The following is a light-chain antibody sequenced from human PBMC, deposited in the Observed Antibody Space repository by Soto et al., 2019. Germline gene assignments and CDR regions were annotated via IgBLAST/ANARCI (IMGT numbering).Light chain of an antibody. CDR1: QSISSY. V-gene: IGKV1-39*01. J-gene: IGKJ1*01. Sequence: DIQMTQSPSSLSVSVGDRVTITCRASQSISSYLNWYQQKPGKAPKLLIYAASSLQSGVPSRFSGSGSGTDFTLTISSVQPEDFATYYCQQSYSTRWAFGQGTKVEIK. CDR3: QQSYSTRWA. CDR2: AAS.